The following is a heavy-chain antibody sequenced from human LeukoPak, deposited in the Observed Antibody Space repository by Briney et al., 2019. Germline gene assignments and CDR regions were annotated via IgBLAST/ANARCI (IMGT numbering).Heavy chain of an antibody. CDR2: INHSGST. CDR1: GGSFSGYY. CDR3: ARGPGRVRGVIRDRLQNWFDP. D-gene: IGHD3-10*01. V-gene: IGHV4-34*01. Sequence: SETLSLTCAGYGGSFSGYYWSWIRQPPGKGLEWIGEINHSGSTNYNPSLKSRVTISVDTSKNQFSLKLSSVTAADTAVYYCARGPGRVRGVIRDRLQNWFDPWGQGTLVTVSS. J-gene: IGHJ5*02.